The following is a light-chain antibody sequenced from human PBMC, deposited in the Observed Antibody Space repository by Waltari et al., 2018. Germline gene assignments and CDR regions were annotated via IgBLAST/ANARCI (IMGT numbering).Light chain of an antibody. V-gene: IGKV2-30*01. CDR1: QSLVYSDGNTY. Sequence: DVVLTQSPLSLPVTLGQPASISCKSSQSLVYSDGNTYFSWFQQRPGQSPRRLIYKVFNRDSGVPDRFSGSGSGTDFTLKISRVEAEDVGVYYCMQGTLRTFGQGTKVEIK. J-gene: IGKJ1*01. CDR2: KVF. CDR3: MQGTLRT.